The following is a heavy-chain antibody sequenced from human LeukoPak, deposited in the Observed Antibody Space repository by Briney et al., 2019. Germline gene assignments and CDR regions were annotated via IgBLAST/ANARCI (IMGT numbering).Heavy chain of an antibody. D-gene: IGHD3-10*01. CDR1: GGSMTGYH. J-gene: IGHJ6*02. CDR2: IYYSGST. CDR3: ARAPVWFGELYYYYYGMDV. V-gene: IGHV4-59*01. Sequence: SETLSLTCTVSGGSMTGYHWTWIRQPPGKGLEWIGYIYYSGSTNYNPSLKSRVTISVDTSKNQFSLKLSSVTAADTAVYYCARAPVWFGELYYYYYGMDVWGQGTTVTVSS.